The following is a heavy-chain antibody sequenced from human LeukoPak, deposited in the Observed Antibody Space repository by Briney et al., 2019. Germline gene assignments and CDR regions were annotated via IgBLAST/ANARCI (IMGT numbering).Heavy chain of an antibody. V-gene: IGHV1-2*02. CDR2: INPNSGGT. CDR1: ENTFTGYY. CDR3: ARDPGYPSARYYFDY. D-gene: IGHD1-1*01. J-gene: IGHJ4*02. Sequence: ASVKVSCKASENTFTGYYLHWVRQVPGQGPEWMGWINPNSGGTHFAPKFQGRVTMTSDTSISTVYMELSRLRSDDTAVYYCARDPGYPSARYYFDYWGQGTLVTVSS.